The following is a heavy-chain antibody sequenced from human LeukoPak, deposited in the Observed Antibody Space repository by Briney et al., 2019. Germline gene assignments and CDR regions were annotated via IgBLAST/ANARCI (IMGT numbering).Heavy chain of an antibody. CDR1: GFTFGSYS. Sequence: GGSLRLSCAASGFTFGSYSMNWVRQAPGKGLEWVSSISSSSSYIYYADSVKGRFTISRDNAKNSLYLQMNSLRAEDTALYYCARDWGPKDVTGYPYYFDSCGQGTPVTVSS. CDR2: ISSSSSYI. D-gene: IGHD3-9*01. V-gene: IGHV3-21*01. J-gene: IGHJ4*02. CDR3: ARDWGPKDVTGYPYYFDS.